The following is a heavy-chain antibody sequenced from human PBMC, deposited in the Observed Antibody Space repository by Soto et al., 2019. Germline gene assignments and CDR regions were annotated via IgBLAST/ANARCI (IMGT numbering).Heavy chain of an antibody. CDR1: GGTFSGHA. D-gene: IGHD1-26*01. CDR3: ARGPNWEYRFDS. Sequence: QVQLVQSGAEVKKPGSSVKVSCEASGGTFSGHAISWVRQAPGQGPEWMGGLIPLFGTTQHAQNFQGRLTITADKSTSTAYMELTSLRFDDTAIYYCARGPNWEYRFDSWGQGTLVTVSS. CDR2: LIPLFGTT. J-gene: IGHJ4*02. V-gene: IGHV1-69*06.